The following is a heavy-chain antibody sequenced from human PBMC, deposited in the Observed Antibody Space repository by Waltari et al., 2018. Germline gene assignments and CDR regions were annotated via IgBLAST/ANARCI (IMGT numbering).Heavy chain of an antibody. CDR2: INPDGSEK. V-gene: IGHV3-7*01. CDR3: SNSLDV. Sequence: EVQMVDSGGGLVQPGGSLRLSCAASGFTFSNSWRDWVRQAPGKGLEWIAKINPDGSEKYYVYSVKRRFTISRHNTKHSLYLQMNILRAEDTAVYYCSNSLDVWGPGTSVTVSS. D-gene: IGHD4-4*01. J-gene: IGHJ6*02. CDR1: GFTFSNSW.